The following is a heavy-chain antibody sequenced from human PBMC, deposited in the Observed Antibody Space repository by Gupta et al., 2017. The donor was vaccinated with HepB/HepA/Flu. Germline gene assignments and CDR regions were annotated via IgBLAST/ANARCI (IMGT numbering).Heavy chain of an antibody. Sequence: VQLQQWGAGLLMPSETLSLTCAVPGGAFSSDYWNWVRQPPGKGLEGIGEVNHSGGTNDNPSLKSRVTIVADTAKNQFALKRGGVTAADTAVYYCARAKCLDGWGQGTMVTGSS. V-gene: IGHV4-34*01. CDR3: ARAKCLDG. CDR2: VNHSGGT. J-gene: IGHJ3*01. CDR1: GGAFSSDY. D-gene: IGHD5/OR15-5a*01.